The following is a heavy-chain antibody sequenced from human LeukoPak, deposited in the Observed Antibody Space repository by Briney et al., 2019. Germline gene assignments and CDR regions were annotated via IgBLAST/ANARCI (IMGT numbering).Heavy chain of an antibody. Sequence: SETLSLTCTVSGGSISSYYWSWIRQPAGKGLEWIGRIYTSGSTNYNPSLKSRVTMSVDTSKKQFSLKLSSVTAADTAVYYCARAEGYDILTGPDNWFDPWGQGTLVTVSS. CDR1: GGSISSYY. V-gene: IGHV4-4*07. D-gene: IGHD3-9*01. CDR3: ARAEGYDILTGPDNWFDP. CDR2: IYTSGST. J-gene: IGHJ5*02.